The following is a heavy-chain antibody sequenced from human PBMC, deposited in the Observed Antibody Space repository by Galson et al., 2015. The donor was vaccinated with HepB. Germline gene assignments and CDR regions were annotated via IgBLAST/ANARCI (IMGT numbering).Heavy chain of an antibody. J-gene: IGHJ4*02. D-gene: IGHD4-17*01. CDR3: ARVQVDDYGDSAFDY. CDR1: GYTFTSYA. V-gene: IGHV7-4-1*02. Sequence: SVKVSCKASGYTFTSYAMNWVRQAPGQGLEWMGWINTNTGNPTYAQGFTGRFVFSLDTSVNTAYLQISSLKAEDTAVYYCARVQVDDYGDSAFDYWGQGTLVTVSS. CDR2: INTNTGNP.